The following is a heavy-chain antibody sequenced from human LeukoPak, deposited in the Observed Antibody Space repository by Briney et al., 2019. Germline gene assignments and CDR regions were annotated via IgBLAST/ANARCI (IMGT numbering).Heavy chain of an antibody. CDR3: TRDTGYRSTH. Sequence: GGSLRFSCTASGFTFGDYAMSWVRQAPGKGLERVGFIRSKAYGGTTEYAASVKGRFIISRDDSKSIAYLQMNSLKTEDTAAYYCTRDTGYRSTHWGQGTLVTVSS. CDR1: GFTFGDYA. V-gene: IGHV3-49*04. J-gene: IGHJ4*02. D-gene: IGHD6-19*01. CDR2: IRSKAYGGTT.